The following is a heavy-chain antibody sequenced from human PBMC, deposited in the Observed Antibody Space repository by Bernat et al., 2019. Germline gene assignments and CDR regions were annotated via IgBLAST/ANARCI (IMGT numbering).Heavy chain of an antibody. V-gene: IGHV4-39*01. CDR3: ARLTHRYGYLGGVYYFDY. Sequence: QLQLQESGPGLVKPSETLSLTCTVSGGSISSSSYYWGWIRQPPGKGLEWIGSIYYSGSTYYNPSLKSRVTISVDTSKNQFSLKLSSVTAADTAVYYCARLTHRYGYLGGVYYFDYWGQGTLVTVSS. J-gene: IGHJ4*02. D-gene: IGHD5-18*01. CDR2: IYYSGST. CDR1: GGSISSSSYY.